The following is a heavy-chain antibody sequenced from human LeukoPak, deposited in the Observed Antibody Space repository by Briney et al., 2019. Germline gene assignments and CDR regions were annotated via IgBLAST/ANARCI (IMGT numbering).Heavy chain of an antibody. Sequence: GGSLRLSCAASGFTFSSYGMHWGRQPPGKGLEWVAVISYDGSNKYYADSVKGRFTISRDNSQNPLYLQMNSLRAEDTAVYYCAKDYAAAADYWGQGTLVTVSS. CDR1: GFTFSSYG. J-gene: IGHJ4*02. CDR2: ISYDGSNK. D-gene: IGHD3-16*01. CDR3: AKDYAAAADY. V-gene: IGHV3-30*18.